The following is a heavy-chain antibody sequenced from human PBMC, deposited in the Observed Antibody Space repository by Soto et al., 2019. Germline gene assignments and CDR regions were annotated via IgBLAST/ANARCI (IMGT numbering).Heavy chain of an antibody. Sequence: EVQLLESGGGLVQPGGSLRLSCAASGFTFSTYAMNWVRQAPGNGLEWVSAISGSGGSIHYADSVKGRFTISRDNSTNTLYLQMDCMRDEDTAVYHCGKGYWRGDVWGQGTRVSVSS. CDR1: GFTFSTYA. D-gene: IGHD2-8*02. CDR3: GKGYWRGDV. V-gene: IGHV3-23*01. CDR2: ISGSGGSI. J-gene: IGHJ6*02.